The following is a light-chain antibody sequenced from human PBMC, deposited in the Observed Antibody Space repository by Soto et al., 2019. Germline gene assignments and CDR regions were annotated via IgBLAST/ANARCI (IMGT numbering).Light chain of an antibody. CDR2: DAS. CDR1: QSVSSY. V-gene: IGKV3-20*01. Sequence: EIVLTQSPATLSLSPGERATLSCRASQSVSSYLAWYQQKPGQAPRLLIYDASNRAAGTPNSCSGSGSATYFTPTSSRQEPEDSALYYYQHNGSSGTFGQGTKVDIK. J-gene: IGKJ1*01. CDR3: QHNGSSGT.